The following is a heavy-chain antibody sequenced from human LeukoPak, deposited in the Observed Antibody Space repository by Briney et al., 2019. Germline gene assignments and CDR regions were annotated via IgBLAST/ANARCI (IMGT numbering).Heavy chain of an antibody. Sequence: PGGSLRLSCAASGFTFSSYAMSWVRQAPGKGLEWVSVISGSGGSTYYADSVKGRFTISRDNSKNTLYLQMNSLRAEDTAVYYCANDRGYCSGGSCYSVGLYWGQGTLVTVSS. V-gene: IGHV3-23*01. J-gene: IGHJ4*02. D-gene: IGHD2-15*01. CDR2: ISGSGGST. CDR1: GFTFSSYA. CDR3: ANDRGYCSGGSCYSVGLY.